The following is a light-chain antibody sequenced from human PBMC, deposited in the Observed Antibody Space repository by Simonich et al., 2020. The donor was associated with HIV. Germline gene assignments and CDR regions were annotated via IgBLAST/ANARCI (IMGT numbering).Light chain of an antibody. Sequence: EIVLTQSPGTLSLSPGERATISCRASQSVRSSYFAWYQQKPGQAPRLLIYGASSRATGIPDRFSGSGSGTDFTLTISRLEPEDFAVYYCQQYGSSPFTFGPGTKVDIK. J-gene: IGKJ3*01. CDR2: GAS. V-gene: IGKV3-20*01. CDR3: QQYGSSPFT. CDR1: QSVRSSY.